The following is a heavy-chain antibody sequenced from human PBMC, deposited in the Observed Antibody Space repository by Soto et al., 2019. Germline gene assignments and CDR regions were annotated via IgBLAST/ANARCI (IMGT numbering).Heavy chain of an antibody. J-gene: IGHJ5*02. Sequence: QVQLVQSGAEVKKPGSSVKVSCKASGGTFSSYTISWVRQAPGQGLEWMGRIIPILGIAYYAQKFQGRVTGTADKSTSTAYMERTRLISEDTAVYYCARDPRGVIREWLPKMEKKFNWFDHRGKGTLVTVSS. CDR2: IIPILGIA. CDR3: ARDPRGVIREWLPKMEKKFNWFDH. D-gene: IGHD5-12*01. V-gene: IGHV1-69*08. CDR1: GGTFSSYT.